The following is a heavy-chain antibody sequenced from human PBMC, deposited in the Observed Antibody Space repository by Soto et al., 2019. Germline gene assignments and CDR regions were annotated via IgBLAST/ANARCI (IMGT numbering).Heavy chain of an antibody. J-gene: IGHJ5*02. Sequence: ASVKVSCKASGYTFTSYAMHWVRQAPGQRLEWMGWINAGNGNTKYSQKFQGRVTITRDTSASTAYMELSSLRSEDTAVYYCARDQGYSGGWYQGGWFDPWGHGTLVTHSS. CDR2: INAGNGNT. CDR3: ARDQGYSGGWYQGGWFDP. CDR1: GYTFTSYA. D-gene: IGHD6-19*01. V-gene: IGHV1-3*01.